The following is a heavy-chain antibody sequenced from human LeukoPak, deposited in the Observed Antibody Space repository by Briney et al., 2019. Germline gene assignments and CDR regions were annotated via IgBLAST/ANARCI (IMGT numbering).Heavy chain of an antibody. J-gene: IGHJ3*02. Sequence: GGSLRLSCAASGFTFSNAWMSWVRQAPGKGLEWVAFIRYDGSNKYYADSVKGRFTISRDNAKKTLNLQMESLRVDDTAVYYCVRGRGSYWYDLGPAFNMWGQGTMVTVSS. CDR3: VRGRGSYWYDLGPAFNM. CDR1: GFTFSNAW. V-gene: IGHV3-33*08. CDR2: IRYDGSNK. D-gene: IGHD1-26*01.